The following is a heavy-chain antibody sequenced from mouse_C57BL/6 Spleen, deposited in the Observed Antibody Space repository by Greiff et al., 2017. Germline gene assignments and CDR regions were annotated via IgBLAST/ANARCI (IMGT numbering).Heavy chain of an antibody. D-gene: IGHD2-3*01. V-gene: IGHV1-69*01. CDR1: GYTFTSYW. J-gene: IGHJ3*01. CDR2: IDPSDSYT. Sequence: VQLQQPGAELVMPGASVKLSCKASGYTFTSYWMHWVKQRPGQGLEWIGEIDPSDSYTNYNQKFKGKTTLTVDKSSSTAYMQLSSRTSDDSAVYYCARLYDGYYGDWFAYWGQGTLVTVSA. CDR3: ARLYDGYYGDWFAY.